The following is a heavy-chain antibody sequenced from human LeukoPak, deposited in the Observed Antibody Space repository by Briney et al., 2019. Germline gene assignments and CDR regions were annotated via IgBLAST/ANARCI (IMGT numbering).Heavy chain of an antibody. CDR2: ISDVGTTQ. V-gene: IGHV3-48*03. D-gene: IGHD2-21*02. CDR3: ARDRSKVTAYDDALDL. J-gene: IGHJ3*01. Sequence: GGSLRLSCAASGFTFRTYELNWVRQAPGKGLEWVSYISDVGTTQHYADSVKGRFIISRDSAKNTLYLQMNSLTAEDTAVYYCARDRSKVTAYDDALDLWGQGTMVIVSS. CDR1: GFTFRTYE.